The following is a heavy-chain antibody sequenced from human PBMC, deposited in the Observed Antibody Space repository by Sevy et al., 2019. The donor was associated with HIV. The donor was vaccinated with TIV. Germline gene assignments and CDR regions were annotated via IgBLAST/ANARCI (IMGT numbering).Heavy chain of an antibody. D-gene: IGHD5-18*01. V-gene: IGHV3-23*01. J-gene: IGHJ4*02. Sequence: GGSLRLSCAASGFTFNSFAMGWVRQAPGKGLDWISVISGTGDYTYYADSVKGRFTISRDNSKNTLFLKMNSLRAEDTAIFYCAKKMGGGSGMAFLGDFWGQGTLVTVSS. CDR3: AKKMGGGSGMAFLGDF. CDR2: ISGTGDYT. CDR1: GFTFNSFA.